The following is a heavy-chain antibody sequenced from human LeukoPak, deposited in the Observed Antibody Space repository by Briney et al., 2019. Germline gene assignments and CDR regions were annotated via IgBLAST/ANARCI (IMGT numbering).Heavy chain of an antibody. Sequence: GGSLRLSCAASGFTFSSYAMSWVRQAPGKGLEWVSAISGSGGSTYYADSVKGRFTISRDSSKNTLYLQMNSLRAEDTAVYYCAKDRCTNGVCYGSYPWGQGTLVTVSS. CDR2: ISGSGGST. CDR3: AKDRCTNGVCYGSYP. CDR1: GFTFSSYA. D-gene: IGHD2-8*01. J-gene: IGHJ5*02. V-gene: IGHV3-23*01.